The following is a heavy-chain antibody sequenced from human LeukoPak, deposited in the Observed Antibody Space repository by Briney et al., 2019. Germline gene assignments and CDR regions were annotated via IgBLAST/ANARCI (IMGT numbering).Heavy chain of an antibody. CDR2: INPNSGGT. Sequence: ASVKVSCKASGYTFTGYYMHWVRQAPGQGLEWMGWINPNSGGTNYSQKFQGRVTMTRDTSTSTVYMGLSSLRSEDTAVYYCARSADCSSTSCYDPEYYYYYYMDVWGKGTTVTISS. D-gene: IGHD2-2*01. CDR1: GYTFTGYY. V-gene: IGHV1-2*02. CDR3: ARSADCSSTSCYDPEYYYYYYMDV. J-gene: IGHJ6*03.